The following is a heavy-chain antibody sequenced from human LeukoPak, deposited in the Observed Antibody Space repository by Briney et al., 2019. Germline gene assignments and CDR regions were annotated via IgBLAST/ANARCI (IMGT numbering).Heavy chain of an antibody. Sequence: GESLKISCKGSGYSFTSYWIGWVRQMPGKGLEWMGIIYPGDSDTRYSPSFQGQVTISADKSISTAYLQWSSLKASDTAMYYCARLYYDFWSGYFIVNYFDYWGQGTLVTVSS. D-gene: IGHD3-3*01. CDR3: ARLYYDFWSGYFIVNYFDY. CDR1: GYSFTSYW. CDR2: IYPGDSDT. J-gene: IGHJ4*02. V-gene: IGHV5-51*01.